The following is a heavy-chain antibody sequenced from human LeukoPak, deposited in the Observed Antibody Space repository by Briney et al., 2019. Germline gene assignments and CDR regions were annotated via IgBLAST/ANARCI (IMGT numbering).Heavy chain of an antibody. V-gene: IGHV1-2*04. Sequence: ASVKVSCKASGYTFTGYYMHWVRQALGQGLEWMGWINPNSGGTNYAQKFQGWVTMTRDTSISTAYMELSRLRSDDTAVYYCARDRSAPDYGMDVWGQGTTVTVSS. CDR3: ARDRSAPDYGMDV. J-gene: IGHJ6*02. CDR1: GYTFTGYY. CDR2: INPNSGGT.